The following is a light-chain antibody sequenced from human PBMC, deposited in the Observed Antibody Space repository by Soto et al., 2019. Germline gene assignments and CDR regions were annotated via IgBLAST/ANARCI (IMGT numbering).Light chain of an antibody. V-gene: IGKV3-20*01. CDR1: QSVSSSY. Sequence: EIVLTQSPGTLSLSPGERATLSCRASQSVSSSYLAWYQQKPGQAPRLLIYGASSRATGIPDRFSGSGSGTDFTLTISSLEPEDFAVYYCQQYCSSPLITFGGGTKVEIK. CDR3: QQYCSSPLIT. J-gene: IGKJ4*01. CDR2: GAS.